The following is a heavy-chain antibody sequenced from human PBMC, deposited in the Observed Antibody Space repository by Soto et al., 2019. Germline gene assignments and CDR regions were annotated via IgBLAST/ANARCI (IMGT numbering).Heavy chain of an antibody. CDR3: ARGGAGSGSYYKVGYYYYYGMDV. CDR1: GGSISSYY. V-gene: IGHV4-59*01. D-gene: IGHD3-10*01. J-gene: IGHJ6*02. Sequence: SETLSLTCPVSGGSISSYYWSWIRQPPGKGLEWIGYIYYSGSTNYNPSLKSRVTISVDTSKNQFSLKLSSVTAADTAVYYCARGGAGSGSYYKVGYYYYYGMDVWGQGTTVTVSS. CDR2: IYYSGST.